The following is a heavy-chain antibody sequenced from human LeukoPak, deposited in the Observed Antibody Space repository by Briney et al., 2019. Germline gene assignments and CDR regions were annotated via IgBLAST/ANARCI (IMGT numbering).Heavy chain of an antibody. CDR1: GYTFSSYG. CDR2: ISAYNGNT. CDR3: ARGGRWELPRPYAFDI. V-gene: IGHV1-18*01. Sequence: GASVKVSCKASGYTFSSYGISWVRQAPGQGLEWMGWISAYNGNTDYAQKLQGRVTMTTDTSTSTAYMELRSLRSDDTAVYYCARGGRWELPRPYAFDIWGQGTMVTVSS. J-gene: IGHJ3*02. D-gene: IGHD1-26*01.